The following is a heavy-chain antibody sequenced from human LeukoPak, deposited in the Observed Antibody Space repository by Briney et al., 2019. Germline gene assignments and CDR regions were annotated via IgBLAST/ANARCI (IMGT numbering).Heavy chain of an antibody. D-gene: IGHD3-22*01. Sequence: GGFLRLSCAASGFTFDSYGMIWVRQAPGKGLEWVSGISGSGFITYYADSVKGRFSISRDNSKNTLYLQMNSLRVEDTAVYYCARINYYDGSGFYRDYWGQGTLVTVSS. CDR1: GFTFDSYG. V-gene: IGHV3-23*01. J-gene: IGHJ4*02. CDR3: ARINYYDGSGFYRDY. CDR2: ISGSGFIT.